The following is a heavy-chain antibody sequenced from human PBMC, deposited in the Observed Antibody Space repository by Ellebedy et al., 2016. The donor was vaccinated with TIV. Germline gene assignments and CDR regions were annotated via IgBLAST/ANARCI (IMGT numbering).Heavy chain of an antibody. CDR2: ISGSGTIT. Sequence: GGSLRLSXAASGFMFSTYAMSRVRQVPGKGLECVSAISGSGTITFYADSVKGRFTISRDNSKNTLSLQMTSLRADDTAVYYCARIPTTVTKPSEVFFDYWGQGTLVTVSS. V-gene: IGHV3-23*01. D-gene: IGHD4-11*01. CDR3: ARIPTTVTKPSEVFFDY. J-gene: IGHJ4*02. CDR1: GFMFSTYA.